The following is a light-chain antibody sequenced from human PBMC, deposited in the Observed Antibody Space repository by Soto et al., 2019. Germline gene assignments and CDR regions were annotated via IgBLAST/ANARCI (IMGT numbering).Light chain of an antibody. CDR1: QSVRDRY. J-gene: IGKJ1*01. Sequence: EIVLTQSPGTLSLSPGERATLSCRASQSVRDRYLAWYQQKPGQAPSLLIYDTSTRPTGVPDRFSGSESGTDFALTISRVEPEDFAIYFCQQYGSSPGTFGQGTKVEI. CDR3: QQYGSSPGT. CDR2: DTS. V-gene: IGKV3-20*01.